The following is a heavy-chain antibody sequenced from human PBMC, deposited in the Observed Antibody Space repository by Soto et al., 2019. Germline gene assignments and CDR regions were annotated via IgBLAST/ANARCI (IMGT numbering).Heavy chain of an antibody. V-gene: IGHV3-7*01. CDR1: GFTFSSYW. Sequence: EVQLVESGGGLVQPGGSLRLSCAASGFTFSSYWMSWVRQAPGKGLEWVANIKQDGSEKYYVDSVKGRFTISRDNAEDSLYLQMNSLRAEDTAVYHCARSSRITIFGVVISPLAYFHHWGQGTLVTVS. J-gene: IGHJ1*01. D-gene: IGHD3-3*01. CDR2: IKQDGSEK. CDR3: ARSSRITIFGVVISPLAYFHH.